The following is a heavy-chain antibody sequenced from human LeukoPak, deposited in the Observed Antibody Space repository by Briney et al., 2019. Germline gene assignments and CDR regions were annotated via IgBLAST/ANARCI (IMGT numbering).Heavy chain of an antibody. V-gene: IGHV1-18*01. CDR1: GYTFSNYG. CDR2: ISAYNGNT. CDR3: ARDTAMAYYEESYFDP. D-gene: IGHD5-18*01. Sequence: GASVKVSCKASGYTFSNYGISWVRQAPGQGLEWMGWISAYNGNTKYAQKFQDRLTMTTDKSTSTAYMELRSLRSDDTAVYYCARDTAMAYYEESYFDPWGQGTLVTVSS. J-gene: IGHJ5*02.